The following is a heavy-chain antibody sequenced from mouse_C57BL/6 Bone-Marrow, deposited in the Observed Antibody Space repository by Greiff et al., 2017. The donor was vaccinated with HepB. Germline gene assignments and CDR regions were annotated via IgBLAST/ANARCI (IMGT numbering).Heavy chain of an antibody. J-gene: IGHJ4*01. CDR1: GYTFTSYG. CDR2: IYPRSGNT. Sequence: QVQLQQSGAELARPGASVKLSCKASGYTFTSYGISWVKQRTGQGLEWIGEIYPRSGNTYYNEKFKGKATLTADKSSSTAYMELRSLTSEDSAVYFCASEGLPHYYAMDYWGQGTSVTVSS. D-gene: IGHD2-2*01. CDR3: ASEGLPHYYAMDY. V-gene: IGHV1-81*01.